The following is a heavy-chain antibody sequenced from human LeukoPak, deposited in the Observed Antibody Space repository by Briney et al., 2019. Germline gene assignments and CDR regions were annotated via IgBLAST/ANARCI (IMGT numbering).Heavy chain of an antibody. J-gene: IGHJ3*02. Sequence: SETLSLTCTVSGGSISSYYWSWIRQPPGKGLEWIGEINHSGSTNYNPSLKSRVTISVDTSKNQFSLKLSSVTAADTAVYYCARDGYNSAPNVFDIWGQGTMVTVSS. D-gene: IGHD5-24*01. CDR2: INHSGST. CDR1: GGSISSYY. V-gene: IGHV4-34*01. CDR3: ARDGYNSAPNVFDI.